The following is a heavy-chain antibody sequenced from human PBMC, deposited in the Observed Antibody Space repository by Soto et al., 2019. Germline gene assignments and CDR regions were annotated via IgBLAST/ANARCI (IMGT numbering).Heavy chain of an antibody. CDR2: VYATGTS. CDR3: VRDGSKTLRDCFDP. D-gene: IGHD4-17*01. Sequence: NPSETLSLTCSVSGGSMSKFYWSWIRNTAGKGLEWMGRVYATGTSDYNPSLRSRIAMSVDISKKTFSLRLRSVTAADTGVYYCVRDGSKTLRDCFDPWGQGILVTVSS. V-gene: IGHV4-4*07. J-gene: IGHJ5*02. CDR1: GGSMSKFY.